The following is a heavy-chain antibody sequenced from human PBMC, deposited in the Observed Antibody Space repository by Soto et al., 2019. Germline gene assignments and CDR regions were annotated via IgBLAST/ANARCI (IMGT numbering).Heavy chain of an antibody. CDR1: CGSFSGYY. D-gene: IGHD1-26*01. Sequence: PSETLSLTCAVYCGSFSGYYWSWIRQPPGKGLEWIGEINHSGSTNYNPSLKSRVTISVDTSKNQFSLKLSSVTAADTAVYYCARWVGATFYYYYGMDVWGQGTTVTVSS. V-gene: IGHV4-34*01. CDR3: ARWVGATFYYYYGMDV. J-gene: IGHJ6*02. CDR2: INHSGST.